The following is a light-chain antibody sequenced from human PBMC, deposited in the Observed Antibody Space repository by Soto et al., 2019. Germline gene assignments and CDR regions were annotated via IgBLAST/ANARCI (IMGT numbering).Light chain of an antibody. V-gene: IGKV1-5*01. Sequence: CXASQTIISWLAWYQQLPGKAPKLLIYDADTLETGVPSRLSGSRSGTDFTLTISSLLADDFAAYYCQQYDSYSWTFGQGTEVDIK. CDR3: QQYDSYSWT. CDR2: DAD. J-gene: IGKJ1*01. CDR1: QTIISW.